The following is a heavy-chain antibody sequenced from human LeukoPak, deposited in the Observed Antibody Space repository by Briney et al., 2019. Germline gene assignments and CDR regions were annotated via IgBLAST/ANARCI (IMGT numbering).Heavy chain of an antibody. CDR3: ARQAQDGTDNYFDP. V-gene: IGHV4-4*09. D-gene: IGHD1-14*01. CDR1: GGSISGHY. J-gene: IGHJ5*02. CDR2: IWTCGIT. Sequence: SETLSLTCTVSGGSISGHYWSWIRQSPGRGLEWIGNIWTCGITKYNPSLNSRVTILIDTSKSQVYLKVRSMTAADTAVYYCARQAQDGTDNYFDPWGQGTLVTVSS.